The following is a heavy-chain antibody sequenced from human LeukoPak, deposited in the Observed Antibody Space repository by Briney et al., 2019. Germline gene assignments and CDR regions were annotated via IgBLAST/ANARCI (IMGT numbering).Heavy chain of an antibody. CDR3: ARGIAARTVTDY. CDR1: GGSIGSSIYY. CDR2: IYYSGST. D-gene: IGHD6-6*01. J-gene: IGHJ4*02. Sequence: SETLSLTCNVSGGSIGSSIYYWGWIRQPPGKGLEWIGSIYYSGSTYYNPSLMSRVTISVDTSKNQFSLKLSSVTAEDTAVYYCARGIAARTVTDYWGQGTLVTVSS. V-gene: IGHV4-39*01.